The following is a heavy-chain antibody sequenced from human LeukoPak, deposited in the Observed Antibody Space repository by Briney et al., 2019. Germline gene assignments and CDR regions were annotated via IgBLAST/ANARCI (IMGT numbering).Heavy chain of an antibody. D-gene: IGHD3-16*01. CDR1: GFTLSSYA. J-gene: IGHJ4*02. Sequence: GGSLRLSCAASGFTLSSYAMSWVRQAPGKGLEWVANIKQDGSEKYFVDSVKGRFTISRDSAKNSLYLQMNSLRAEDTAVYYCARGGLRLGEKPQDYWGQGTLVTVSS. CDR3: ARGGLRLGEKPQDY. CDR2: IKQDGSEK. V-gene: IGHV3-7*04.